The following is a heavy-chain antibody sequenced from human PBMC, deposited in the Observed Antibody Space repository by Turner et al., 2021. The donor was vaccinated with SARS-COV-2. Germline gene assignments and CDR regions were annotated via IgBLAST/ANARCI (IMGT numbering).Heavy chain of an antibody. V-gene: IGHV3-33*01. CDR1: GFTFSSYG. Sequence: QVRLGESGGGVVQPGGSLRLPWPASGFTFSSYGMPWVRQAPGKGLEWVAIIWYDGSNKYYADSVKGRFTISRDNSKNTLYLQMNSLRAEDTAVYYCARNRVDCGGDCYSFDYWGQGTLVTVSS. J-gene: IGHJ4*02. CDR2: IWYDGSNK. D-gene: IGHD2-21*01. CDR3: ARNRVDCGGDCYSFDY.